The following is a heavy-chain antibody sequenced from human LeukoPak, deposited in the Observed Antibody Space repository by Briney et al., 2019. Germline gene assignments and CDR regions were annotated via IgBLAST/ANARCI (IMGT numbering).Heavy chain of an antibody. Sequence: SETLSLTCAVYGGSFSGYYWSWIRQPPGKGLEWIGEINHSGSTNYNPSLKSRVTISVDTSKNQFSLKLSSVTAADTAVYYCARAQLVNLDWFDPWGQGTLVTVSS. D-gene: IGHD6-6*01. CDR3: ARAQLVNLDWFDP. V-gene: IGHV4-34*01. J-gene: IGHJ5*02. CDR1: GGSFSGYY. CDR2: INHSGST.